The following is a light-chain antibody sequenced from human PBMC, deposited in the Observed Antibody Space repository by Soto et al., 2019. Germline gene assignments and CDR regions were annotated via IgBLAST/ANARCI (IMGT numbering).Light chain of an antibody. Sequence: QSVLTQPASVSGSPGQSITISCTGTYSDVGGYNYVSWYQQHPGKAPKLMIYEVTNRPSGVPDRFSGSKSGTSASLAITGLQAEDEADYYCQSYDSSLSGVVFGGGTKLTVL. CDR1: YSDVGGYNY. CDR3: QSYDSSLSGVV. CDR2: EVT. V-gene: IGLV2-14*01. J-gene: IGLJ2*01.